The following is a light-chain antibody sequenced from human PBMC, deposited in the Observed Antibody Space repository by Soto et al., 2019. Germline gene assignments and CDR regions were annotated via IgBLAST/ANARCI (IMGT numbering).Light chain of an antibody. J-gene: IGKJ4*01. V-gene: IGKV1-8*01. CDR1: QGISSY. Sequence: AIRMTQSPSSFSASTGDRVTITCRASQGISSYLAWYQQKPGKAPKLLIYAASTLQSGVPSRFSGSGSCTDFTLTISCLQSEDFATYYGQQYYSYPPTFGGGTKVESK. CDR2: AAS. CDR3: QQYYSYPPT.